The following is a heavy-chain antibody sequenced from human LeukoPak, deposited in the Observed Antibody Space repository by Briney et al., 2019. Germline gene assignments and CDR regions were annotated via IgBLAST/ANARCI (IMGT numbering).Heavy chain of an antibody. CDR3: ARRVSSGWYDY. J-gene: IGHJ4*02. Sequence: SETLSLTCTVSGGSISNYYWSWIRQPPGKGLEWIGYIYYSGSTNYNPSLKSRVTISVDTSKNQLSLKLSSVTAADTAVYFCARRVSSGWYDYWGQGTLVTVSS. V-gene: IGHV4-59*08. CDR2: IYYSGST. CDR1: GGSISNYY. D-gene: IGHD6-19*01.